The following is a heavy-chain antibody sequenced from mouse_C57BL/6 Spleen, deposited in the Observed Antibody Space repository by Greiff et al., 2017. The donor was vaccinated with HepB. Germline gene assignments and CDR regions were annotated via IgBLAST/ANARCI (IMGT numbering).Heavy chain of an antibody. CDR1: GFSLTSYG. Sequence: VKLVESGPGLVQPSQSLSITCTVSGFSLTSYGVHWVRQSPGKGLEWLGVIWSGGSTDYNAAFISRLSISKDNSKSQVFFKMNSLQADDTAIYYCARNGGYLDYWGQGTTLTVSS. CDR3: ARNGGYLDY. CDR2: IWSGGST. J-gene: IGHJ2*01. V-gene: IGHV2-2*01.